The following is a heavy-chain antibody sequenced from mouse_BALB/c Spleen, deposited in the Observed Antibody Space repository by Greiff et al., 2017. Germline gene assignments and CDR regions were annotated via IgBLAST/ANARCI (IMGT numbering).Heavy chain of an antibody. V-gene: IGHV3-6*02. CDR2: ISYDGSN. CDR3: ARGIYYGNYRAMDY. D-gene: IGHD2-1*01. J-gene: IGHJ4*01. CDR1: GYSITSGYY. Sequence: ESGPGLVKPSQSLSLTCSVTGYSITSGYYWNWIRQFPGNKLEWMGYISYDGSNNYNPSLKNRISITRDTSKNQFFLKLNSVTTEDTATYYCARGIYYGNYRAMDYWGQGTSVTVSS.